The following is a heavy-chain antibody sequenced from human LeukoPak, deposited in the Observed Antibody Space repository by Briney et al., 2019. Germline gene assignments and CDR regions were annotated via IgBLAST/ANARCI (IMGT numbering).Heavy chain of an antibody. J-gene: IGHJ3*02. CDR1: GGSISSYY. D-gene: IGHD3-3*01. Sequence: SETLSLTCTVSGGSISSYYWSWIRQPAGKGLEWIGRIYTSGSTNYNPSLKSRVTMSVDTSKNQFSLKLSSVTAADTAVYYCARAPYYDFWSGYSDAFDIWGQGTMVTVSS. V-gene: IGHV4-4*07. CDR3: ARAPYYDFWSGYSDAFDI. CDR2: IYTSGST.